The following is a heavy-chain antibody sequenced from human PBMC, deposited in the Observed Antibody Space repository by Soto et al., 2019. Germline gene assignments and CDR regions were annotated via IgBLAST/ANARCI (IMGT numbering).Heavy chain of an antibody. Sequence: SETLSLTCTVSGGPISSYYWSWIRQPAGKGLEWIGRIYTSGSTNYNPSLKGRVTMSVDTSKNQFSLNLSSVTAAADTAVYYCARDRITLANDAFDIWGQGTMVTVSS. V-gene: IGHV4-4*07. CDR1: GGPISSYY. D-gene: IGHD3-10*01. J-gene: IGHJ3*02. CDR2: IYTSGST. CDR3: ARDRITLANDAFDI.